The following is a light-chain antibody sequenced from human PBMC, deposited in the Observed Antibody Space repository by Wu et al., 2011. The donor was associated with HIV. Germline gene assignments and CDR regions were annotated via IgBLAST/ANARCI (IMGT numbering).Light chain of an antibody. Sequence: SNLAWYQQKPGQTPRLLIYDASTRATGIPGRFSGSGSGTAFTLTISSLQSEDLTVYYCQQYRDWSWTFGQGTKVEFK. CDR3: QQYRDWSWT. V-gene: IGKV3-15*01. CDR2: DAS. CDR1: SN. J-gene: IGKJ1*01.